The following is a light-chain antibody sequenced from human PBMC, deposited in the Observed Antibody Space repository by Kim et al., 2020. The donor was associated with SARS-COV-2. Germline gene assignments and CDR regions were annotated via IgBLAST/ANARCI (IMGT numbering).Light chain of an antibody. CDR3: ATWDDSLNGVI. V-gene: IGLV1-47*01. J-gene: IGLJ2*01. Sequence: GQRVTISCSGSQSNVGSKFVYWYQQFPGKAPKILVYSNGQRPSGVPDRFSASKSGTSAFLAISGLRSEDEADYSCATWDDSLNGVIIGGGTQLTVL. CDR1: QSNVGSKF. CDR2: SNG.